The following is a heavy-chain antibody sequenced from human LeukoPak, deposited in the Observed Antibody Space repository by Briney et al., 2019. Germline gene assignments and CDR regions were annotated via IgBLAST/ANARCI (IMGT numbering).Heavy chain of an antibody. D-gene: IGHD3-10*01. CDR3: ARDLGAAFMVRGVPFDY. CDR2: ISAYNGNT. J-gene: IGHJ4*02. V-gene: IGHV1-18*01. Sequence: ASVKVSFKASGYTFTSYGISWVRQAPGQGLEWMGWISAYNGNTNYAQKLQGRVTMTTDTSTSTAYMELRSLRSDDTAVYYCARDLGAAFMVRGVPFDYWGQGTLVTVSS. CDR1: GYTFTSYG.